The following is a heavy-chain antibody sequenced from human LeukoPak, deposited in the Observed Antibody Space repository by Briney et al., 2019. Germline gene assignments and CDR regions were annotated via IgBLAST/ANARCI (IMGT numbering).Heavy chain of an antibody. D-gene: IGHD6-19*01. Sequence: GGSLRLSCAASGFTFSSYAMSWVRQAPGKGLEWVANIKQDGSEKYYVDSVKGRFTISRDNAKNSLYLQMNSLRAEDTAVYYCASDLIAVAGTGYWGQGTLVTVSS. J-gene: IGHJ4*02. CDR3: ASDLIAVAGTGY. CDR1: GFTFSSYA. CDR2: IKQDGSEK. V-gene: IGHV3-7*01.